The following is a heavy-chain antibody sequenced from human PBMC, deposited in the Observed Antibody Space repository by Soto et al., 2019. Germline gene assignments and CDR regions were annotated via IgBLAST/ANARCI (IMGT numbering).Heavy chain of an antibody. D-gene: IGHD2-2*01. CDR1: GFTFSSYG. V-gene: IGHV3-33*01. J-gene: IGHJ6*03. CDR2: IWYDGSNK. Sequence: PGGSLRLSCAASGFTFSSYGMHWVRQALGKGLEWVAVIWYDGSNKYYADSVKGRFTISRDNSKNTLYLQMNSLRAEDTAVYYCARDPSRHYYYYMDVWGKGTTVTVSS. CDR3: ARDPSRHYYYYMDV.